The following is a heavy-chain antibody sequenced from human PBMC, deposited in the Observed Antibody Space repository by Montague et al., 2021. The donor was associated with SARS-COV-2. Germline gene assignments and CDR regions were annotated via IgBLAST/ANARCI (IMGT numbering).Heavy chain of an antibody. CDR3: VREKYYFDDSGSK. V-gene: IGHV4-61*01. CDR1: GVSISSGSYH. Sequence: SETLSLTRSVSGVSISSGSYHWSWVRQPPGKGLEWIGYVYHTGSTNYNPSLKSRVTLSIDTSKNQFSLNLTSVTAADTAVYYCVREKYYFDDSGSKWGQGTLVTV. CDR2: VYHTGST. J-gene: IGHJ4*02. D-gene: IGHD3-22*01.